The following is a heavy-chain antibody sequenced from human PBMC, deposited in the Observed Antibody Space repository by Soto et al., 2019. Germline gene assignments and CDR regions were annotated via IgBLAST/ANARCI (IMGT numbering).Heavy chain of an antibody. J-gene: IGHJ4*02. D-gene: IGHD4-17*01. V-gene: IGHV3-49*04. CDR1: GFTFGDFG. CDR3: TRGSHDDYGLDF. CDR2: IRSKRYGGTP. Sequence: PGGSLGLSCTASGFTFGDFGVNWVRQAPGKGLEWVGFIRSKRYGGTPDYAASVKGRFTISRDDSKSVAYLQMNSLNTEDTAMYYCTRGSHDDYGLDFWGQGALVTVSS.